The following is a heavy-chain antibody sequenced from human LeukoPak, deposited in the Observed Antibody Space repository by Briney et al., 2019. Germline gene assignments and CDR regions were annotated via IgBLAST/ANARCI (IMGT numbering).Heavy chain of an antibody. CDR1: GFTFSSYG. D-gene: IGHD1-1*01. Sequence: PGRSLRLSCAASGFTFSSYGMHWVRQAPGKGLEWVAVIWYDGSNKYYADSVKGRLTIYRDNSKNALYLQMNSLRAEDTDVYYCARGTTVLDYWGQGTLVTVSS. CDR2: IWYDGSNK. V-gene: IGHV3-33*01. J-gene: IGHJ4*02. CDR3: ARGTTVLDY.